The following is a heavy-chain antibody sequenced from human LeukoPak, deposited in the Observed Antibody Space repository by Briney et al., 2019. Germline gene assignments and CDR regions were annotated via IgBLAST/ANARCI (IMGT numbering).Heavy chain of an antibody. D-gene: IGHD4-17*01. CDR3: ARDAKAHDYGDYPLGY. J-gene: IGHJ4*02. Sequence: GGSLRLSCAASGFTFDDYGMSWVRQAPGKGLEWVSGINWNGGSTGYADSVKGRFTISRDNAKNSLYLQMNSLRAEDTALYYCARDAKAHDYGDYPLGYWGQGTLVTVSS. CDR2: INWNGGST. V-gene: IGHV3-20*04. CDR1: GFTFDDYG.